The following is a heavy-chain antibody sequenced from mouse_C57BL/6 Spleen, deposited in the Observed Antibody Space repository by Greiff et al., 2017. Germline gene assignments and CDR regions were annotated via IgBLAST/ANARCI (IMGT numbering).Heavy chain of an antibody. Sequence: VQLQQPGAELVKPGASVKMSCKASGYTFTSYWITWVKQRPGQGLEWIGDIYPGSGSTNYNEKFKSKATLTVDTSSSTAYMQLSSLTSEDSAVYYCTRLSPSYYGSRGYYCDYWGQGTTLTVSS. CDR3: TRLSPSYYGSRGYYCDY. CDR2: IYPGSGST. CDR1: GYTFTSYW. V-gene: IGHV1-55*01. D-gene: IGHD1-1*01. J-gene: IGHJ2*01.